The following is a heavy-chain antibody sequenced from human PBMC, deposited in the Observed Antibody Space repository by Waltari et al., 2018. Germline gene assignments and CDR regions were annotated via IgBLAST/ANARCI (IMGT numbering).Heavy chain of an antibody. V-gene: IGHV5-51*01. Sequence: AEVKKPGESLKISCKGSGYTFSNYWTGWVRQMPGKGLEWMGIIYPRDSEIRYSPSFQGRVIISGDKSISTAYLQWSSLKASDTAIYYCARRDPLNSWHFDLWGRGTLVTVSS. CDR1: GYTFSNYW. CDR3: ARRDPLNSWHFDL. J-gene: IGHJ2*01. CDR2: IYPRDSEI.